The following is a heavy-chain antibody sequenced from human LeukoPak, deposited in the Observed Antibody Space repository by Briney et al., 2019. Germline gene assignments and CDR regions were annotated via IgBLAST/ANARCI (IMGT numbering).Heavy chain of an antibody. CDR3: ALLAYCGGDCYSGAYFDY. CDR1: GYSFTSYW. CDR2: TYPGDSDT. J-gene: IGHJ4*02. V-gene: IGHV5-51*01. Sequence: GESLKISCKGSGYSFTSYWIGWVRQMPGKGLEWMGITYPGDSDTRYSPSFQGQVTISADKSISTAYLQWSSLKASDTAMYYCALLAYCGGDCYSGAYFDYWGQGTLVTVSS. D-gene: IGHD2-21*02.